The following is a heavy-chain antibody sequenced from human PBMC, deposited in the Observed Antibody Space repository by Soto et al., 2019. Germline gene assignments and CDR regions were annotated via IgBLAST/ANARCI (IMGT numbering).Heavy chain of an antibody. CDR2: ISAYNGNT. J-gene: IGHJ3*02. CDR3: ASRWTGYCSSTSCYGFGDAFDI. V-gene: IGHV1-18*01. Sequence: QVQLVQSGAEVKKPGASVKVSCKASGYTFTSYGISWVRQAPGQGLEWMGWISAYNGNTNYAQKRQRRVTMTTDTSTGTDYMELRSLRSDDTAVYYCASRWTGYCSSTSCYGFGDAFDIWGQGTMVTGSS. D-gene: IGHD2-2*01. CDR1: GYTFTSYG.